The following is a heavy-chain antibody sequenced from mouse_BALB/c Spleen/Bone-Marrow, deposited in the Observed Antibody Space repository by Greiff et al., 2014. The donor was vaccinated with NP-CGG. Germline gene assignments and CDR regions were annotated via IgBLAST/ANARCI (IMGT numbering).Heavy chain of an antibody. D-gene: IGHD4-1*01. CDR2: INPYNDGT. Sequence: VQLQQPGPDLVKPGASVKMSCKASGYTFTSFVMHWVKQKPGQGLEWIGYINPYNDGTKYNEKFKDKATLSSDKSSSTAYMELSSLTSEDSAVYYCGRRESGTRFAYWGQGTLVTVSA. J-gene: IGHJ3*01. V-gene: IGHV1-14*01. CDR3: GRRESGTRFAY. CDR1: GYTFTSFV.